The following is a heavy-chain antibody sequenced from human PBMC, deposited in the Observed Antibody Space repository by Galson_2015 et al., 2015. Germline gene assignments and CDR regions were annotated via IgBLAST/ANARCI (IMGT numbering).Heavy chain of an antibody. Sequence: SLRLSCAASGFTFSSYAMSWVRQAPGKGLEWVSAISGSGGSTYYADSVKGRFTISRDNSKITLYLQMNSLRAEDTAVYYCAKDEAQLWLHRPPFDYWGQGTLVTVSS. V-gene: IGHV3-23*01. CDR3: AKDEAQLWLHRPPFDY. CDR1: GFTFSSYA. D-gene: IGHD5-18*01. CDR2: ISGSGGST. J-gene: IGHJ4*02.